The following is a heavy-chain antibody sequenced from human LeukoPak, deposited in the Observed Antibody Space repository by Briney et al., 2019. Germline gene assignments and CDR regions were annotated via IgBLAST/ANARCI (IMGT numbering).Heavy chain of an antibody. Sequence: ASVKVSCKASGYTFTSYGINWVRQAPGQGLEWMGWISTSIGNTDYAQKFQGRVTVTTDTSTSTAYMELRSLRSDDTAVYYCARSDYGSGSFVIDYWGQGTLVTVSS. J-gene: IGHJ4*02. V-gene: IGHV1-18*01. D-gene: IGHD3-10*01. CDR3: ARSDYGSGSFVIDY. CDR1: GYTFTSYG. CDR2: ISTSIGNT.